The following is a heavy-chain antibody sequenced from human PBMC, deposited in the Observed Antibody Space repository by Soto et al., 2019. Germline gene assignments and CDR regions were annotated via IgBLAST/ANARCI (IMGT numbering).Heavy chain of an antibody. CDR2: IIPIVGSA. Sequence: GASVKVSCKASGGTFSSYAISWVRQAPGRGLEWMGGIIPIVGSANYAQKFQGRVTITADESTSTAYMELSSLRSEDTAVYYCARSQGSSTSLEIYYYYYYGMDVWGQGTAVTVSS. D-gene: IGHD2-2*01. J-gene: IGHJ6*02. V-gene: IGHV1-69*13. CDR1: GGTFSSYA. CDR3: ARSQGSSTSLEIYYYYYYGMDV.